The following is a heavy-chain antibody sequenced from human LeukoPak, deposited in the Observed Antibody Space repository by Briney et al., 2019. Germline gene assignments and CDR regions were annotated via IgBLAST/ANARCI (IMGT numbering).Heavy chain of an antibody. Sequence: ASVKVSCKASGYTFTGYYMHWVRQAPGQGLEWMGWINPNSGGTNYAQKFQGRVTITRNTSISTAYMELSSLRSEDTAVYYCARGVGRYFDWLSYYYYYYMDVWGKGTTVTVSS. V-gene: IGHV1-2*02. CDR1: GYTFTGYY. J-gene: IGHJ6*03. CDR2: INPNSGGT. D-gene: IGHD3-9*01. CDR3: ARGVGRYFDWLSYYYYYYMDV.